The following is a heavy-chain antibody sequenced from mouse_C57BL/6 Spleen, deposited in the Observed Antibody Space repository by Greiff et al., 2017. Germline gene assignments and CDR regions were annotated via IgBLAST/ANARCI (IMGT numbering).Heavy chain of an antibody. CDR2: INPNCGTT. V-gene: IGHV1-39*01. D-gene: IGHD1-1*01. CDR3: ARSSTVVAYYYAMDY. CDR1: GYSFTDYN. J-gene: IGHJ4*01. Sequence: VQLKESGPELVKPGASVKISCKASGYSFTDYNMNWVKRSPGKSLEWIGVINPNCGTTSYTQKFKGKATLTVDQSSSTAYMQLISLTSEDSAVYYCARSSTVVAYYYAMDYWGQGTSVTVSS.